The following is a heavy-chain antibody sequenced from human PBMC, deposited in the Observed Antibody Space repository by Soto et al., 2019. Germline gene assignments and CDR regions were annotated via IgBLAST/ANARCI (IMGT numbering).Heavy chain of an antibody. CDR2: IIPIFGTA. Sequence: SVKVSCKASGGTFSSYAISWVRQAPGQGLEWMGGIIPIFGTANYAQKFQGRVTITADESTSTAYMELSSLRSEDTAVYYCARDTWRSSFVDNYYYYGMDVWGQGTPVSVSS. CDR1: GGTFSSYA. CDR3: ARDTWRSSFVDNYYYYGMDV. D-gene: IGHD6-6*01. V-gene: IGHV1-69*13. J-gene: IGHJ6*02.